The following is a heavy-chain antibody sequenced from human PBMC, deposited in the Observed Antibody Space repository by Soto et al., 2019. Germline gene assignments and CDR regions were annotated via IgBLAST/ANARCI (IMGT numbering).Heavy chain of an antibody. CDR1: GFTFSSYA. CDR2: ISSSSSYI. D-gene: IGHD3-9*01. Sequence: EVQLLESGGGLVQPGGSLRLSCAASGFTFSSYAMSWVRQAPGKGLEWVSAISSSSSYIYYADSVKGRFTISRDNAKNSLYLQMNSLRAEDTAVYYCARDSPGGHWLVDYWGQGTLVTVSS. CDR3: ARDSPGGHWLVDY. J-gene: IGHJ4*02. V-gene: IGHV3-21*01.